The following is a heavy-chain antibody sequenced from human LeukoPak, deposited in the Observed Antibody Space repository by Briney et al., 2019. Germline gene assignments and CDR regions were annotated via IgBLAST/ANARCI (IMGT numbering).Heavy chain of an antibody. D-gene: IGHD2-2*01. V-gene: IGHV3-23*01. CDR2: ISGSGGST. CDR3: AKRPPKDIVVVPAAEETLGW. J-gene: IGHJ4*02. CDR1: GFTFSSYA. Sequence: GGSLRLSCAASGFTFSSYAMSWVRQAPGKGLEWVSAISGSGGSTYYADSVKGRFTISRDNSKNTLYLQMSSLRAEDTAVYYCAKRPPKDIVVVPAAEETLGWWGQGTLVTVSS.